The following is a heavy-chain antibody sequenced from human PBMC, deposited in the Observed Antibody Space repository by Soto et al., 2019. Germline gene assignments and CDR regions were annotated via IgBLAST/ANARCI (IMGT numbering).Heavy chain of an antibody. D-gene: IGHD2-15*01. J-gene: IGHJ6*02. CDR2: IRGFSPYT. CDR3: ARDRGYDDQDYYYNAMDV. Sequence: SLRLSCISSGFTFRTYTMNWVRQAPGKGLEWVSGIRGFSPYTFYAESVKGRFTISRDNAKNSLYLQMNSLRAEDTAVYYCARDRGYDDQDYYYNAMDVWGQGNTVTXS. CDR1: GFTFRTYT. V-gene: IGHV3-21*01.